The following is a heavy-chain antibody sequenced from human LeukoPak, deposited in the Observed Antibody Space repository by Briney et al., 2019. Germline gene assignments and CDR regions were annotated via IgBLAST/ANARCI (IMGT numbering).Heavy chain of an antibody. CDR3: AREPAPYYYYDSSGYKGGFDY. V-gene: IGHV1-69*13. Sequence: SVKVSCKASGSTFSSYAISWVRQAPGQGLEWMGGIIPIFGTANYAQKFQGRVTITADESTSTAYMELSSLRSEDTAVYYCAREPAPYYYYDSSGYKGGFDYWGQGTLVTVSS. CDR1: GSTFSSYA. D-gene: IGHD3-22*01. CDR2: IIPIFGTA. J-gene: IGHJ4*02.